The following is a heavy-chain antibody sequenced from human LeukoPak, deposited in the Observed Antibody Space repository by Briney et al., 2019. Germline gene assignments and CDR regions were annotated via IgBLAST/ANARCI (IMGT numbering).Heavy chain of an antibody. D-gene: IGHD5-18*01. Sequence: GGSLRLSCAASGFTVSSNYMSWVHQAPGKGLEWVSAISGSGGSTYYADSVKGRFTISRDNSKNTLYLQMNSLRAEDTAVYYCAKDRDVDTAMVSPSDYWGQGTLVTVSS. J-gene: IGHJ4*02. V-gene: IGHV3-23*01. CDR3: AKDRDVDTAMVSPSDY. CDR1: GFTVSSNY. CDR2: ISGSGGST.